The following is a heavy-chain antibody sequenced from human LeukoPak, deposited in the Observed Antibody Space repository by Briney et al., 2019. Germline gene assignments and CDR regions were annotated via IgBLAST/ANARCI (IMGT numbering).Heavy chain of an antibody. CDR1: GGSISSYH. D-gene: IGHD3-10*01. J-gene: IGHJ6*04. V-gene: IGHV4-59*01. CDR2: IYYSGST. CDR3: ARSPRISMVRGAFEMDV. Sequence: SETLSLTRTVSGGSISSYHWNWIRQPPGKGLEWIGYIYYSGSTDYNPSLKSRVTISVDTSKNQFSLKVSSVTAADTAGYYCARSPRISMVRGAFEMDVWGKGTTVTISS.